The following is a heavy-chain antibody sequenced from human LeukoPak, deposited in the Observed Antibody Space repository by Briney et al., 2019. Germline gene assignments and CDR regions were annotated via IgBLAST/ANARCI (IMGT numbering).Heavy chain of an antibody. CDR2: ISAYNGNT. Sequence: GASVKVSCKASGYTFTSYGISWVRQAPGQGLEWMGWISAYNGNTNYAQKLQGRVTMTTDTSTSTAYMELRSLRSDDTAVYYCARDPWIQLHEKYYYYYGMDVWGQGTTVTVSS. V-gene: IGHV1-18*01. CDR3: ARDPWIQLHEKYYYYYGMDV. J-gene: IGHJ6*02. CDR1: GYTFTSYG. D-gene: IGHD5-18*01.